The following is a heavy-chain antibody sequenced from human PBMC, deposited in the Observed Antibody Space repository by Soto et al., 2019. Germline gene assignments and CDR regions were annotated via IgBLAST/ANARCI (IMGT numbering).Heavy chain of an antibody. Sequence: PSETLSLTCTVSGGSISSGGYYWSWIRQHPGKGLEWIGYIYYSGSTYYNPSLKSRVTISVDTSKNQFSLKLSSVTAADTAVYYCAREQQLETPYFDYWGQGTLVTVSS. J-gene: IGHJ4*02. D-gene: IGHD6-13*01. CDR2: IYYSGST. CDR3: AREQQLETPYFDY. V-gene: IGHV4-31*03. CDR1: GGSISSGGYY.